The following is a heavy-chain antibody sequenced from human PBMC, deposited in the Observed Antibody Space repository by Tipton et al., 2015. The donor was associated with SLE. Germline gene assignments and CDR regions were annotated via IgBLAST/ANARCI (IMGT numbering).Heavy chain of an antibody. CDR2: IYYGGRT. V-gene: IGHV4-39*01. CDR1: GGSIISDSYY. CDR3: VRHPWLLLFAFDV. Sequence: LRLSCTVSGGSIISDSYYWGWIRQPPGKGPEWIGSIYYGGRTYYNPSLSSRVTMSVDTSNKQFSLKLTSVTAADTAVFYCVRHPWLLLFAFDVWGPGTTVTVSS. D-gene: IGHD3-9*01. J-gene: IGHJ3*01.